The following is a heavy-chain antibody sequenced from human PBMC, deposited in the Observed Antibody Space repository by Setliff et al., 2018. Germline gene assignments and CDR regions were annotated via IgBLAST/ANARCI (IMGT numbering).Heavy chain of an antibody. CDR1: GFAFTSYH. Sequence: GGSLRLSCVTSGFAFTSYHMTWVRQAPGKGLEWVASINNGGVSADYTDSVKGRFTISRDNSRNTLYLQMKSLRAEDTAIYYCATSTITTYYFDYWGHGTLVTVSS. V-gene: IGHV3-23*01. J-gene: IGHJ4*01. D-gene: IGHD4-4*01. CDR2: INNGGVSA. CDR3: ATSTITTYYFDY.